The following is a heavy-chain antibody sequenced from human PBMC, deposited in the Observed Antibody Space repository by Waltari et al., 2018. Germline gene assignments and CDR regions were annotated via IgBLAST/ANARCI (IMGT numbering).Heavy chain of an antibody. CDR1: GGSISNYY. J-gene: IGHJ4*02. CDR3: ARGIGYCTSTNCYPRPLYFDY. Sequence: QVQLPESGPGLVKPSETLSLTCTVSGGSISNYYWRWIRQPAGKGLEWIGRIYTSGTTNYNPSLKSRVTMSVDTSKNQFSLNLSSVTAADTAVYYCARGIGYCTSTNCYPRPLYFDYWGQGTLVTVSS. CDR2: IYTSGTT. V-gene: IGHV4-4*07. D-gene: IGHD2-2*01.